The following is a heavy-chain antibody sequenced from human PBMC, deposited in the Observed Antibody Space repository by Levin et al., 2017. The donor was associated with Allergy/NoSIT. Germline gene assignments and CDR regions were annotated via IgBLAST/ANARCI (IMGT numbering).Heavy chain of an antibody. V-gene: IGHV4-59*08. CDR3: ARFFSSYHSGGYYQPNYFDY. D-gene: IGHD3-22*01. CDR2: ISRSGST. J-gene: IGHJ4*02. Sequence: KASETLSLTCTVSGDSTNNYFWSWIRQPPGKGLEWIGYISRSGSTRDNPSLRSRLSISVDTSKNHFSLKLNSVTAADTAVYYCARFFSSYHSGGYYQPNYFDYWGQGTLVTVSS. CDR1: GDSTNNYF.